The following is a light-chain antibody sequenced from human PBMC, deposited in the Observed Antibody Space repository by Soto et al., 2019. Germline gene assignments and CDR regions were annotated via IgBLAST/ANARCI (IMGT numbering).Light chain of an antibody. Sequence: DIQMTQSPSSLSASVGDRVTITCRASQSINNYSNWYQQKPGKAPNFLIYTASTLQRGVPSRFSSSGSGTDFTLTISSLQPEDFATYYCLQSYSSPRTFGGGTKVEIK. V-gene: IGKV1-39*01. CDR2: TAS. CDR3: LQSYSSPRT. CDR1: QSINNY. J-gene: IGKJ4*01.